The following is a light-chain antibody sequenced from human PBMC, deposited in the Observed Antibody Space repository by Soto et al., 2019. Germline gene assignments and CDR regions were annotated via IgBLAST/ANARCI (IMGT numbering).Light chain of an antibody. CDR1: SSDLAIYNY. CDR2: QVT. V-gene: IGLV2-14*01. J-gene: IGLJ1*01. CDR3: SSYTHSSTYV. Sequence: ALTQPASVSGSPGQSITISCTGTSSDLAIYNYVSWYQQQPGKAPKLMIYQVTNRPSGVSNRFSGSRSGNTASLTISGLQAEDEADYYCSSYTHSSTYVRRPGIKVAVL.